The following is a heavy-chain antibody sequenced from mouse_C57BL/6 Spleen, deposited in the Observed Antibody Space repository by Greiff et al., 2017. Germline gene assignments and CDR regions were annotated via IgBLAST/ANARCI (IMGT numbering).Heavy chain of an antibody. CDR2: IDPANGNT. J-gene: IGHJ1*03. V-gene: IGHV14-3*01. CDR1: GFHIKNTY. CDR3: AFYYGSSYGYFDV. Sequence: EVQLQESVAELVRPGASVKLSCTASGFHIKNTYMHWVKQRPEPGLEWIGRIDPANGNTKYAPKFQGKATITADTSSNTAYLQLSSLTSEDTAIYYCAFYYGSSYGYFDVWGTGTTVTVSS. D-gene: IGHD1-1*01.